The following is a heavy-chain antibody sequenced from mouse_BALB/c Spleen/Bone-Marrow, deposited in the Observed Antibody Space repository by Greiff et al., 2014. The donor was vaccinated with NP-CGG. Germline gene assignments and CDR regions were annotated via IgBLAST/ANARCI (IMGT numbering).Heavy chain of an antibody. V-gene: IGHV5-17*02. CDR1: GFTFSSFG. J-gene: IGHJ1*01. CDR2: INGGSNTI. Sequence: VESGGGLVQPGGSRKLSCAASGFTFSSFGMHWVRQAPEKGLEWVAYINGGSNTIYYADTVKGRFTISRDNPKNTLFLQMTSLRSEDTAMYFCARGTTALRYFDVWGAGTTVTVSS. D-gene: IGHD1-2*01. CDR3: ARGTTALRYFDV.